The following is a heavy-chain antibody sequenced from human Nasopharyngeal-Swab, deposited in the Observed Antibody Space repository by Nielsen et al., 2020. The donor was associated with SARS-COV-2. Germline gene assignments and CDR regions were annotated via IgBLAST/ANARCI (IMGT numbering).Heavy chain of an antibody. CDR3: ASLRYRYYYYGMDV. J-gene: IGHJ6*02. CDR1: GGSFSGYY. D-gene: IGHD1-14*01. V-gene: IGHV4-59*01. CDR2: IYYSGST. Sequence: SETLSLPCAVYGGSFSGYYWSWIRQPPGKGLEWIGYIYYSGSTNYNPSLKSRVTISVDTSKNQFSLKLSSVTAADTAVYYCASLRYRYYYYGMDVWGQGTTVTVSS.